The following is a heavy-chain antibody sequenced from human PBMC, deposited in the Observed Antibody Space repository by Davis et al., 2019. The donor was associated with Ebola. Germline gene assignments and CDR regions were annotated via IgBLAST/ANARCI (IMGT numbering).Heavy chain of an antibody. J-gene: IGHJ4*02. CDR1: GFTFSNYD. CDR2: ISSNGATT. CDR3: AKLAGITMISNLDY. Sequence: PGGSLRLSCAASGFTFSNYDMTWVRQAPGKGLDWVSRISSNGATTYYADSVRGRFTISRDSSKNTLYLQMNSLRAEDTAVYYCAKLAGITMISNLDYWGQGTLVTVSS. D-gene: IGHD3-22*01. V-gene: IGHV3-23*01.